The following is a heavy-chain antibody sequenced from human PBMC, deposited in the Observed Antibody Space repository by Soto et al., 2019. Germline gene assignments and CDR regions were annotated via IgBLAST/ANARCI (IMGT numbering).Heavy chain of an antibody. J-gene: IGHJ6*02. Sequence: QVRLEESGPGLVKPSETLSLICSVSGGSVNNANYFWNWIRHHPENGLEWIGSIYYSGSTRYNPSFKPRATLSIDTAKKQFSLRLNSVTVADTAVYFCARDADYGGSRGGMDVWGRGTTVTVSS. V-gene: IGHV4-31*03. CDR1: GGSVNNANYF. CDR3: ARDADYGGSRGGMDV. CDR2: IYYSGST. D-gene: IGHD4-17*01.